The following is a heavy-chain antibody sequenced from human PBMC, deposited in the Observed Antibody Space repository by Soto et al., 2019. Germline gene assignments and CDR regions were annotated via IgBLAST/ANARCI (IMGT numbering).Heavy chain of an antibody. Sequence: QVHLVQSGAEVKKPGASVKVSSKGSGYAFTTYGITWVRQAPGQGLEWMGWISAHNGNTNYAQKRQGRVTVTRDTSSSTAYMELRSVRSDDTAVYYCARGRYGDYWGQGALVTVSS. J-gene: IGHJ4*02. V-gene: IGHV1-18*01. CDR1: GYAFTTYG. D-gene: IGHD1-1*01. CDR3: ARGRYGDY. CDR2: ISAHNGNT.